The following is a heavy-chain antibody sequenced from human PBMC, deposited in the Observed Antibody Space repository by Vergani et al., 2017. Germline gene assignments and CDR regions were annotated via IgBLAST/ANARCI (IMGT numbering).Heavy chain of an antibody. V-gene: IGHV2-26*01. J-gene: IGHJ4*02. Sequence: QVTLKESGPVLVKPTETLTLTCTVSGFSLSNARMGVSWIRQPPGKALEWLAHIFSNDEKTYSTSLKGRLTISKDTSKSQVVLTMTNMDPVDTATYYCARIRGGRFGELGYWGQGTLVTVSS. D-gene: IGHD3-10*01. CDR2: IFSNDEK. CDR3: ARIRGGRFGELGY. CDR1: GFSLSNARMG.